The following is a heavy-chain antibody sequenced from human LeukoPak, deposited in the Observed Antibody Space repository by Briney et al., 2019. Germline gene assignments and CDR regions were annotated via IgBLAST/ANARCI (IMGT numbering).Heavy chain of an antibody. Sequence: GGSLKLSCAASGFTFSGSAMHWVRQASGKGLEWVGRIRSKANSYATAYAASVKGRFTISRDDSKNTAYLQMNSLKTEDTAVYYCARDLGSGWYEYYYYYGMDVWGQGTTVTVSS. V-gene: IGHV3-73*01. CDR2: IRSKANSYAT. D-gene: IGHD6-19*01. J-gene: IGHJ6*02. CDR3: ARDLGSGWYEYYYYYGMDV. CDR1: GFTFSGSA.